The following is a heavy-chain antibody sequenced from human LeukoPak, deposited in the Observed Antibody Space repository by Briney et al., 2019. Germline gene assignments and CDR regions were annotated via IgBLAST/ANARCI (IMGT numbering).Heavy chain of an antibody. CDR3: ARVVRSRAFFDY. D-gene: IGHD3-10*01. Sequence: SETLSLTCAVSGGSISSGGYSWSWIRQPPGKGLEWIGYIYHSGSTYCNPSLESRVTISVDRSKNQFSLKLSSVTAADTAVYYCARVVRSRAFFDYWGQGTLVTVSS. V-gene: IGHV4-30-2*01. J-gene: IGHJ4*02. CDR1: GGSISSGGYS. CDR2: IYHSGST.